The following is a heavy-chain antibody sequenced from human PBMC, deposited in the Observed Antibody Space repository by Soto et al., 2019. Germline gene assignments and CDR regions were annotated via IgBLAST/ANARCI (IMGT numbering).Heavy chain of an antibody. J-gene: IGHJ6*02. V-gene: IGHV1-69*01. CDR3: ARSQGSSTSLEIYYYYYYGMDV. D-gene: IGHD2-2*01. CDR2: IIPISGTA. CDR1: GGTFSSYA. Sequence: QVQLEQSGAEVKKPGSSVKVSCKASGGTFSSYAISWVRRAPGQGLEWMGGIIPISGTANYAQKFQGRVTITADESTSTAYMELSSLRSEDTAVYYCARSQGSSTSLEIYYYYYYGMDVWGQGTTVTVSS.